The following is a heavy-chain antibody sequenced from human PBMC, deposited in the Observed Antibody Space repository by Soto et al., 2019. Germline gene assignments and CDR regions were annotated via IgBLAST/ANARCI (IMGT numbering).Heavy chain of an antibody. J-gene: IGHJ4*02. V-gene: IGHV3-49*03. D-gene: IGHD3-22*01. CDR2: IRSKAYGGTT. CDR1: GFTFGDYA. Sequence: EVQLVESGGGLVQPGRSLRLSCTASGFTFGDYAMSWFRQAPGKGLEWVGFIRSKAYGGTTEYAASVKGRFTISRDDSKSIAYLKMNSLKTEDTAVYYCTRDSSGYYYAYYFDYWGQGTLVTVSS. CDR3: TRDSSGYYYAYYFDY.